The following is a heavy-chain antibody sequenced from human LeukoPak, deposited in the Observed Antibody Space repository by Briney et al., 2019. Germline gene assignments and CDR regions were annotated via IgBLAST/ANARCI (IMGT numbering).Heavy chain of an antibody. CDR2: ISSRSSYI. CDR3: ARGKEPVAGSLSHFDY. V-gene: IGHV3-21*01. CDR1: GFTFSSYS. D-gene: IGHD6-19*01. J-gene: IGHJ4*02. Sequence: GFLRLSCAASGFTFSSYSMNWVRQAPGKGLEWVSSISSRSSYIDYADSLKGRFTISRDNAKNSLYLQMNGLRAEDTAVYYCARGKEPVAGSLSHFDYWGQGTLVTVSS.